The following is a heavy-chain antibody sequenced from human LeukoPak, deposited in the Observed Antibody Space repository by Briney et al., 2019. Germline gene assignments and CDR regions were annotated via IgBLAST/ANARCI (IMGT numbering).Heavy chain of an antibody. D-gene: IGHD4-23*01. J-gene: IGHJ3*02. CDR2: INPDDKST. V-gene: IGHV3-74*01. Sequence: GGSLRLSRAASGFTFSKYWLHWVRQPPGRGLVWLARINPDDKSTSYADSVKGRFTISIDDAKETLFLQMNSLTAEDTAVYYCLTIVETPIDAFDIWGQGAMVTVSS. CDR3: LTIVETPIDAFDI. CDR1: GFTFSKYW.